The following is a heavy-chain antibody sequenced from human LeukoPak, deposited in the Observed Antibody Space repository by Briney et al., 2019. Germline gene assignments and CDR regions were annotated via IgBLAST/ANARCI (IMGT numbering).Heavy chain of an antibody. CDR3: AKAPVTKGGVDY. CDR2: ISGSGGST. D-gene: IGHD4-11*01. V-gene: IGHV3-23*01. Sequence: GGSPRLSCAASGFTFASYAMSWVRQAPGKGLEWVSAISGSGGSTYYADSVKGRFTISRDNSKNTLYLQMSSLRAEDTAVYYCAKAPVTKGGVDYWGQGTLVTVSS. CDR1: GFTFASYA. J-gene: IGHJ4*02.